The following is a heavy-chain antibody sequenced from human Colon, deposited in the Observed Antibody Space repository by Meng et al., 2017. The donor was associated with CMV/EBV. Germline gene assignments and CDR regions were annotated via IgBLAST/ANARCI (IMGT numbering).Heavy chain of an antibody. V-gene: IGHV3-48*03. Sequence: GESLKISCAASGFIFSSYEMNWVRQAPGKGLEWVSHIRSGGDDIQYADSVKGRFTISRDNAKNSLYLQMNSLRVEDTGVYYCASETEGSDYDAFDIWGHGTMVTVSS. CDR2: IRSGGDDI. D-gene: IGHD4-17*01. J-gene: IGHJ3*02. CDR3: ASETEGSDYDAFDI. CDR1: GFIFSSYE.